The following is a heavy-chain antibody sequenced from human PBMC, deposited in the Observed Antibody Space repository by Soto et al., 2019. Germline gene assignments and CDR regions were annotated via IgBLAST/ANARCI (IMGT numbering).Heavy chain of an antibody. V-gene: IGHV4-59*08. CDR2: IYYSAST. J-gene: IGHJ4*02. Sequence: SETLSLTCTVSGGSISSYYWSWIRQPPGKGLEWIGYIYYSASTNYSPSLKSRVTISVDTSKNQFSLNLRSVTAADTALYYCARHLPYCGGDCYSLDYWGQGTLVTVSS. CDR3: ARHLPYCGGDCYSLDY. D-gene: IGHD2-21*02. CDR1: GGSISSYY.